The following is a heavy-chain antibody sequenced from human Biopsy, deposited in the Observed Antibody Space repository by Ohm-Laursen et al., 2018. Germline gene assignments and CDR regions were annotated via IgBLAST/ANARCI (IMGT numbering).Heavy chain of an antibody. CDR1: GFTFNNYG. V-gene: IGHV3-30*18. D-gene: IGHD5-18*01. J-gene: IGHJ6*02. Sequence: SLRLSCTAAGFTFNNYGMRWVRQAPGKGLEWVAFIFYDGSNTYYADSVKGRFTISRDNSRDTLYLQMSSLRAEDTAVYYCAKDRYNYTPIGGLSMDVWGQGTTVTVSS. CDR3: AKDRYNYTPIGGLSMDV. CDR2: IFYDGSNT.